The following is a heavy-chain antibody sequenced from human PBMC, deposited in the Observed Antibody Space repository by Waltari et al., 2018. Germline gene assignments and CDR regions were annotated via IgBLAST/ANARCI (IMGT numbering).Heavy chain of an antibody. D-gene: IGHD3-16*02. J-gene: IGHJ4*02. CDR2: IKTQSDGGGAT. V-gene: IGHV3-15*01. CDR1: GFPFSNPW. Sequence: EVQLVESGGGLVNPGGSLRLSCAASGFPFSNPWLDWVRQAPGKGLEWIARIKTQSDGGGATYYAAPVTGRFTVSRDDSKNMLYLQMSSLKTEDTAMYYCTTDQGDSYTFYSFDYWGQGTLVTVSS. CDR3: TTDQGDSYTFYSFDY.